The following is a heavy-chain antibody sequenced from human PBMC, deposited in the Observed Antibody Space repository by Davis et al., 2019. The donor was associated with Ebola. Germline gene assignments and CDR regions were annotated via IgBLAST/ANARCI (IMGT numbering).Heavy chain of an antibody. CDR2: IYSSGIT. CDR3: VRHPVGLADAFDV. D-gene: IGHD1-26*01. J-gene: IGHJ3*01. V-gene: IGHV4-39*01. CDR1: GGSVSSTTYY. Sequence: SETLSLTCTVSGGSVSSTTYYWGWIRQPPGKGLEWTGSIYSSGITYDNPSLKSRVTVSLDKSKNQFSLKLTSVTAADTAVYYCVRHPVGLADAFDVWGQGRLVAVSS.